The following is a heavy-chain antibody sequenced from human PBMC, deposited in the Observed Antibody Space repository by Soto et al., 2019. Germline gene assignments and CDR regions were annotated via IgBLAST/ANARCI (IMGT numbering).Heavy chain of an antibody. D-gene: IGHD6-6*01. CDR3: ARYVLYSTSGDRRFDP. J-gene: IGHJ5*02. CDR2: LNTYNGNT. V-gene: IGHV1-18*01. CDR1: GYTFNSYG. Sequence: QVQLVQSGGEVKKPGASVRVSCKASGYTFNSYGISWVRQAPGQGLEWMGWLNTYNGNTNYAQKLQGRVSMTTDTSTSTAYLELRSLGSDDTAVYYCARYVLYSTSGDRRFDPWGQGTLVTVSS.